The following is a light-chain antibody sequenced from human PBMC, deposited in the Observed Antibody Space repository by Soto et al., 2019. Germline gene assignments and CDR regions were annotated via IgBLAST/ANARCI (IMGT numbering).Light chain of an antibody. CDR2: DDS. J-gene: IGLJ1*01. V-gene: IGLV3-21*02. CDR3: HVWDSSSEHV. CDR1: NIGSKS. Sequence: SYVLTQPPSVSVAPGQTARITCGGTNIGSKSVHWYQQPPGQAPVLVVDDDSDRPSGIPERFSGSNSGNTVTLTISRVEAGDEADYFCHVWDSSSEHVFGTGTKVTVL.